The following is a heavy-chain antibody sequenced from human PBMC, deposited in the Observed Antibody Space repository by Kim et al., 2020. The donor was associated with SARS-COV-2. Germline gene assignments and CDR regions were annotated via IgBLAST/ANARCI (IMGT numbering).Heavy chain of an antibody. CDR2: INTDGSST. J-gene: IGHJ4*02. V-gene: IGHV3-74*01. CDR3: VRDLGAAAY. Sequence: GGSLRLSCAASGFTFSTYWMHWVRQAPGKGLVWVSRINTDGSSTTYADFVKGRFTISRDNAKNTLYLQMNSLRAEDTAVYYCVRDLGAAAYWGQGTQVTVSS. CDR1: GFTFSTYW. D-gene: IGHD6-25*01.